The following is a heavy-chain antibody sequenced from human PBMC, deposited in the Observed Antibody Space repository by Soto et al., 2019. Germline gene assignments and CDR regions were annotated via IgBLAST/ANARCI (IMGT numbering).Heavy chain of an antibody. CDR3: TTLRLDP. CDR2: VNPNTGVT. Sequence: QVQLVQSGSEVKKPGASVKVSCQASGYTFTAFYMNWVRQAPGQGLEWMGWVNPNTGVTKYAQKSQGRVTMTRDTSINTAYMELSGLTSDDTAVYYCTTLRLDPWGQGTLVTVSS. CDR1: GYTFTAFY. V-gene: IGHV1-2*02. D-gene: IGHD3-9*01. J-gene: IGHJ5*02.